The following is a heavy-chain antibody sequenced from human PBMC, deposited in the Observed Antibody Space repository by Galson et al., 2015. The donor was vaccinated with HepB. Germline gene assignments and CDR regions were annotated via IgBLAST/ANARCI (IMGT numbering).Heavy chain of an antibody. D-gene: IGHD3-9*01. CDR1: GYSFPSYW. V-gene: IGHV5-10-1*01. CDR3: ATQGEYYDILTGSRGDVDY. Sequence: QSGAEVTKPGESLRISCKGSGYSFPSYWISWVRQMPGKGLEWMGRIDPSDSYTNYSPSFQGHVTISADKSISTAYLQWSSLKASDTAMYYCATQGEYYDILTGSRGDVDYWGQGTLVTVSS. J-gene: IGHJ4*02. CDR2: IDPSDSYT.